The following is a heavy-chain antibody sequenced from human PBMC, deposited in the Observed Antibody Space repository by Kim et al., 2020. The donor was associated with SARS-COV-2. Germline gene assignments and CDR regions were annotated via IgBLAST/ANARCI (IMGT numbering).Heavy chain of an antibody. CDR3: ARGGGSYAPYWYFDL. V-gene: IGHV4-34*01. J-gene: IGHJ2*01. CDR2: INHSGST. CDR1: GGSFSGYY. Sequence: SETLSLTCAVYGGSFSGYYWSWIRQPPGKGLEWIGEINHSGSTNYNPSLKSRVTISVDTSKNQFSLKLSSVTAADTAVYYCARGGGSYAPYWYFDLWGRGTLVTVSS. D-gene: IGHD1-26*01.